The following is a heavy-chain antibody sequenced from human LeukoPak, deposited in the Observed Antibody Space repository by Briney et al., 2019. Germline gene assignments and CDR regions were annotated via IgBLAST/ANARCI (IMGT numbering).Heavy chain of an antibody. D-gene: IGHD6-13*01. CDR1: GYTFSSYC. J-gene: IGHJ4*02. V-gene: IGHV1-46*01. CDR2: INPSGGST. CDR3: ARAGQQQLVGHY. Sequence: GASVKVSCKASGYTFSSYCMHWVRQAPGQGLEWMGMINPSGGSTTYAQKFQGRVTMTRDTSTSTVYMELSSLRSEDTAVYYCARAGQQQLVGHYWGQGTLVTVSS.